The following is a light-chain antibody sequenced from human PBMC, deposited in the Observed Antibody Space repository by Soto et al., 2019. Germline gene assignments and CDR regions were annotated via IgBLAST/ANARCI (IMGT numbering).Light chain of an antibody. CDR3: LQYHNLWA. CDR1: QNIYYN. V-gene: IGKV3-15*01. CDR2: RAS. J-gene: IGKJ1*01. Sequence: ILMTQSPATVSVSPGESATLSCRASQNIYYNVAWYQQRPGQAPRLLIYRASTRAPGVPARFSGSGSGTEFTLTIGSLQPEDFTVYSCLQYHNLWALGQGTKVDIK.